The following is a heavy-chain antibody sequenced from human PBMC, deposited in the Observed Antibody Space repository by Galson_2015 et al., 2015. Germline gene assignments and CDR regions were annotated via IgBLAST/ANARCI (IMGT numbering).Heavy chain of an antibody. D-gene: IGHD6-19*01. CDR3: ARAIGYSNGWPDY. CDR2: IYYSGST. Sequence: ETLSLTCTVSGGSISSYYWSWIRQPPGKGLEWIGYIYYSGSTNYNPSLKSRVTLSVDTSKNQFSLKLSYVTAADTAVYYCARAIGYSNGWPDYWGQGILVTVSS. J-gene: IGHJ4*02. V-gene: IGHV4-59*01. CDR1: GGSISSYY.